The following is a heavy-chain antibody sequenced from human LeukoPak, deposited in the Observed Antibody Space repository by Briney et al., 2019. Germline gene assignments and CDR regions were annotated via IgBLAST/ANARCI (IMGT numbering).Heavy chain of an antibody. D-gene: IGHD1-26*01. CDR3: ARHSVSSPHYFDY. Sequence: SETLSLTCTVSGGSINSYYWSWLRQPPGKGLEWIGFIYYSGSTHYKSSLKSRVTISVDTSKNQFSLRLSSVTAADTAVYYCARHSVSSPHYFDYWGQGTLVTVSS. V-gene: IGHV4-59*08. J-gene: IGHJ4*02. CDR2: IYYSGST. CDR1: GGSINSYY.